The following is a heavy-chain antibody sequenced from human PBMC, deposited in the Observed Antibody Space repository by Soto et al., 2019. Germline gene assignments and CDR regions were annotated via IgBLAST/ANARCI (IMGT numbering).Heavy chain of an antibody. CDR3: VRDVKYLRVTGNRFDS. CDR2: ISGNNGAT. Sequence: ASVKVSCKASGYTFANYGISWVRQAPGQGLEWMGWISGNNGATNYAPKVQDRITMTLDTSTGVASMALRSLRSDDTAIYYCVRDVKYLRVTGNRFDSWGQGTLVTVSS. J-gene: IGHJ5*01. V-gene: IGHV1-18*04. CDR1: GYTFANYG. D-gene: IGHD1-1*01.